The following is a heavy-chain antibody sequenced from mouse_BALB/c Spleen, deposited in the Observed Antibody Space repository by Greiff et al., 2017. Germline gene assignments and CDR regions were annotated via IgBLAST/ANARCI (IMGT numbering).Heavy chain of an antibody. J-gene: IGHJ4*01. CDR3: ARAYYENAMDY. V-gene: IGHV1-87*01. Sequence: QVQLQQSGAELARPGASVKLSCKASGYTFTSYWMQWVKQRPGQGLEWIGAIYPGDGDTRYTQKFKGKATLTADKSSSTAYMQLSSLASEDSAVYYCARAYYENAMDYWGQGTSVTVSS. D-gene: IGHD2-4*01. CDR2: IYPGDGDT. CDR1: GYTFTSYW.